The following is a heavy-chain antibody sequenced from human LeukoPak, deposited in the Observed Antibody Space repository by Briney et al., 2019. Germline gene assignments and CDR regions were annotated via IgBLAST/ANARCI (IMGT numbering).Heavy chain of an antibody. CDR2: IRYEGSNK. J-gene: IGHJ6*02. CDR3: AKAGREVRGVIKLYYYGMDV. Sequence: PGGSLRLSCAASGFTFSSYGMHWLRQAPAKGLEGVAFIRYEGSNKYYADSVKGRFTISRDNSKNTLYLQMNSLRAEDTAVYYCAKAGREVRGVIKLYYYGMDVWGQGTTVTVSS. CDR1: GFTFSSYG. D-gene: IGHD3-10*01. V-gene: IGHV3-30*02.